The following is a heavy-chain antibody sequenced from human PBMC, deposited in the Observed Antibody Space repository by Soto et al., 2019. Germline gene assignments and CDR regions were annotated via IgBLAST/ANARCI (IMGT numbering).Heavy chain of an antibody. Sequence: SETLSLTCTVSGGSISSYYWSWIRQPPGKGLEWIGYIYYSGSTNYNPSLKSRVTISVDTSKNQFSLKLSSVTAADTAVYYCARGMVRGVIFPGYYYYMDVWGKGTTVTVSS. CDR1: GGSISSYY. CDR2: IYYSGST. CDR3: ARGMVRGVIFPGYYYYMDV. J-gene: IGHJ6*03. D-gene: IGHD3-10*01. V-gene: IGHV4-59*01.